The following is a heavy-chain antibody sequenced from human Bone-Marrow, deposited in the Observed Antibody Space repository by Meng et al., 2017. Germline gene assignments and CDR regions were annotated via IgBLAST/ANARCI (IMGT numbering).Heavy chain of an antibody. CDR1: GASVSSGYW. CDR2: FHHSGTT. D-gene: IGHD6-19*01. Sequence: QVTLQESGPGLVKPSGPLSLTCGVSGASVSSGYWWTWVRQPPGKGLEWIGEFHHSGTTNYNPSLRSRVTISVDTSKNQFSLRLTSVTAADTAVYYCAASPGWWRIDSWGQGTLVTVSS. V-gene: IGHV4-4*02. J-gene: IGHJ4*02. CDR3: AASPGWWRIDS.